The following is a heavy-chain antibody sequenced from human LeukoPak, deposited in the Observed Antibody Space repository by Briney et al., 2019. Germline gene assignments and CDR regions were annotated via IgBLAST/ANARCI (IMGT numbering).Heavy chain of an antibody. Sequence: ASVKDSCKASGYTFTSYYMHWVRQAPGQGLEWMGIINPSGGSTSHAQKFQGRVTMTRDMTTSTVYMELSSLRSEDTAVYYCARGSTGTTPGNHWGQGTLVTVSS. CDR1: GYTFTSYY. V-gene: IGHV1-46*01. CDR2: INPSGGST. D-gene: IGHD1-7*01. J-gene: IGHJ1*01. CDR3: ARGSTGTTPGNH.